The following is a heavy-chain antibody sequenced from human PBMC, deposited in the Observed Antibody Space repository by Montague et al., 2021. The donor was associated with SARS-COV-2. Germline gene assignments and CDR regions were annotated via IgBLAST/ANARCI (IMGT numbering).Heavy chain of an antibody. CDR1: GFSLSTSGMC. D-gene: IGHD4-23*01. V-gene: IGHV2-70*11. J-gene: IGHJ4*02. Sequence: PALVKPTQTLTLTCTFSGFSLSTSGMCVSWIRQPPGKALEWLARIDWDDDKYYSTSLKTRLTISKDTSKNQVVLTMTNMDPVDTATYYCARKLGTVVTLDYWGQGTLVTVSS. CDR2: IDWDDDK. CDR3: ARKLGTVVTLDY.